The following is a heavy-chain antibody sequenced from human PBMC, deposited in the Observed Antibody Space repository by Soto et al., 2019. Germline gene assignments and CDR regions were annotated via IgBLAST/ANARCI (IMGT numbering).Heavy chain of an antibody. V-gene: IGHV3-9*01. J-gene: IGHJ3*02. CDR3: AKDVKAVAGTKGCAFDI. D-gene: IGHD6-19*01. CDR1: GFTFDDYA. CDR2: ISWNSGSI. Sequence: EVQLVESGGGLVQPGRSLRLSCAASGFTFDDYAMHWVRQAPGKGLEWVSGISWNSGSIGYADSVEGRFTISRDNAKNSLYLQMNSLRAEDTALYYCAKDVKAVAGTKGCAFDIWGQGTMVTASS.